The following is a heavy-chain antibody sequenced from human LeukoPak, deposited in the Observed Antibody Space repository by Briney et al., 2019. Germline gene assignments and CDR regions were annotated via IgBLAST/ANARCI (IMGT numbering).Heavy chain of an antibody. CDR2: INYSGGT. CDR1: GGSISSYY. D-gene: IGHD4-23*01. V-gene: IGHV4-59*01. CDR3: ARGGGNPYFDY. J-gene: IGHJ4*02. Sequence: SETLSLTCTVSGGSISSYYWSWIRQPPGKGLEWIGYINYSGGTNYNPSLKSRVTISVDTSKNQFSLKLSSVTAADTAVYYCARGGGNPYFDYWGQGTLVTVSS.